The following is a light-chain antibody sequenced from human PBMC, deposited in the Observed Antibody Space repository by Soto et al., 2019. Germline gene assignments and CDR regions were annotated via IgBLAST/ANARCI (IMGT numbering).Light chain of an antibody. CDR2: DVS. CDR1: QSIRTY. J-gene: IGKJ4*01. Sequence: LTQSPSTLSSSPGDIATLHFRASQSIRTYLAWYQQKPGQAPRLLIHDVSDRATGIPARFSGSGSGTDFTLTISRLEPEDFAVYYCQQRTNWPLTFGGGTKVDIK. CDR3: QQRTNWPLT. V-gene: IGKV3-11*01.